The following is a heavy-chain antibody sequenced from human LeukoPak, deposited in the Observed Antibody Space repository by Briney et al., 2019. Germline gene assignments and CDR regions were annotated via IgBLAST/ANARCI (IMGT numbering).Heavy chain of an antibody. Sequence: PGGSLRLSCAASGFTFSSYSMNWVRQAPGKGLEWVSSISSSSTYIFYADSVRGRFTISRDNAKNSLYLQMNSLRAEDTAVYYCAREGIVGAAQRYYFDYWGQGTLVTVSS. CDR2: ISSSSTYI. J-gene: IGHJ4*02. V-gene: IGHV3-21*01. CDR3: AREGIVGAAQRYYFDY. D-gene: IGHD1-26*01. CDR1: GFTFSSYS.